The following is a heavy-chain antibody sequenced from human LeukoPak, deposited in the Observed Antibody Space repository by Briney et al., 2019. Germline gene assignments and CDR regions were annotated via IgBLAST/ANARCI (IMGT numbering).Heavy chain of an antibody. CDR1: GYTFTSYS. Sequence: ASVKVSCKAFGYTFTSYSISWVRQAPGQGLEWLGWISGYNGDTKYTQNLQGRVTMTTDTSTSTAYMELRSLGSDDTAVYYCARLTSSYDFWSGYPFDPWGQGTLVTVSS. CDR2: ISGYNGDT. D-gene: IGHD3-3*01. CDR3: ARLTSSYDFWSGYPFDP. J-gene: IGHJ5*02. V-gene: IGHV1-18*01.